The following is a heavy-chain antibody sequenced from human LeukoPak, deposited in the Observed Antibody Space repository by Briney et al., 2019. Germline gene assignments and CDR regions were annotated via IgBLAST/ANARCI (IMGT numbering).Heavy chain of an antibody. CDR2: INHSGST. CDR3: ASLRGSSSNWFDP. D-gene: IGHD6-6*01. CDR1: GGSFSGYY. V-gene: IGHV4-34*01. J-gene: IGHJ5*02. Sequence: SETLSLTCAVYGGSFSGYYWSWIRQPPGKGLEWIGEINHSGSTNYNPSLKGRVTISVDTSKNQFSLKLSSATAADTAVYYCASLRGSSSNWFDPWGQGTLVTVSS.